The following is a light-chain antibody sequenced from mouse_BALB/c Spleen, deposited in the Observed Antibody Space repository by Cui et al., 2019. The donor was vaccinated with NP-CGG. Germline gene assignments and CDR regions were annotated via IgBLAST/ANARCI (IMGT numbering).Light chain of an antibody. CDR2: GTN. CDR3: ALWYSNHWV. CDR1: TGAVTTSNY. Sequence: QAVVTQESALTRSPGETVTLTCRSSTGAVTTSNYANWVQEKPEHLFTGLIGGTNNRAPGVPARFSGSLIGDKAALTITGAQTEDEAIYFCALWYSNHWVFGGGTKLTVL. J-gene: IGLJ1*01. V-gene: IGLV1*01.